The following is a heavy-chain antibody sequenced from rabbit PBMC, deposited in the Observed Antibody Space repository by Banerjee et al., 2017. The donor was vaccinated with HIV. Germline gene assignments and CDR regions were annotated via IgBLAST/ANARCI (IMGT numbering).Heavy chain of an antibody. V-gene: IGHV1S45*01. Sequence: QEQLKETGGGLVQPGGSLTLSCKASGFDFSSYYMSWVRQAPGKGLEWIGCIYAGSSGNTWYASWAKGRFTISKTSSTTVTLQMTSLTAADTATYFCARDRDTGTVYYFDLWGQGTLVTVS. D-gene: IGHD7-1*01. J-gene: IGHJ6*01. CDR1: GFDFSSYYM. CDR2: IYAGSSGNT. CDR3: ARDRDTGTVYYFDL.